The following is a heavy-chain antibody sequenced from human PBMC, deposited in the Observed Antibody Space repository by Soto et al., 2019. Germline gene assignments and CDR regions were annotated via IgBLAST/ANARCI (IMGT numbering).Heavy chain of an antibody. V-gene: IGHV4-59*01. CDR1: GGSISGYF. CDR3: ERGLRYFDWLS. J-gene: IGHJ5*02. Sequence: SETLSLTCIVSGGSISGYFWSWIRQPPGKGLEWVGYIYYSGSTSYNPPLKGRVTISVDTSKNQFSLKLNSVTAADTAVYYCERGLRYFDWLSSGQGTLVTVSS. D-gene: IGHD3-9*01. CDR2: IYYSGST.